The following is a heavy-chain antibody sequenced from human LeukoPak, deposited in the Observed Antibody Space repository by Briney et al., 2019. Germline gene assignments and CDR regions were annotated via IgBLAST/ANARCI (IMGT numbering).Heavy chain of an antibody. CDR3: ARGSSVYYLDY. CDR1: KFSVTDFY. CDR2: INPNSGGT. D-gene: IGHD3-22*01. Sequence: ASVKVSCKASKFSVTDFYMHWVRQPPGQGLEWMGWINPNSGGTNYAQKFQGRVTMTSDTSINTAYMELTRLRSDDTAVYYCARGSSVYYLDYWGQGTLVTVSS. J-gene: IGHJ4*02. V-gene: IGHV1-2*02.